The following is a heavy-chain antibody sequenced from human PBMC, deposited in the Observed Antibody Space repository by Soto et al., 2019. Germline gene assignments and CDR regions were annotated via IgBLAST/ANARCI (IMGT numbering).Heavy chain of an antibody. CDR2: ISYDGTNK. V-gene: IGHV3-30-3*01. Sequence: GGSLRLSCAASGFMFSSYAMHWVRQAPGKGLERVAVISYDGTNKYYADSVKGRFTISRDNSKNSLYLQMNSLRAEDTAVYYCARDHYYDILTGYNYFDYWGQGTQVTVSS. CDR1: GFMFSSYA. D-gene: IGHD3-9*01. CDR3: ARDHYYDILTGYNYFDY. J-gene: IGHJ4*02.